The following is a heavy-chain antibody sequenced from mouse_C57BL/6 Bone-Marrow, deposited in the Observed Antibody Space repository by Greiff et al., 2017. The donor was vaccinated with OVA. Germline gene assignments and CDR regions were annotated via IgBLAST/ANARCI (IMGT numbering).Heavy chain of an antibody. CDR1: GFTFSSYA. Sequence: EVMLVEPGGGLVKPGGSLKLSCAASGFTFSSYAMSWVRQTPEKRLEWVATISDGGSYTYYPDNVKGRFTSPRDNAKNNLYLQMSQLKSEDTAMYYCARDGGLYDVYYVLFDYWGQGTTLTVSS. CDR2: ISDGGSYT. J-gene: IGHJ2*01. CDR3: ARDGGLYDVYYVLFDY. D-gene: IGHD2-3*01. V-gene: IGHV5-4*03.